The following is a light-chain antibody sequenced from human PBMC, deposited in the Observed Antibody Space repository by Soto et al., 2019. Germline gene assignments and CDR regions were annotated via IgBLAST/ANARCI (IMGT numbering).Light chain of an antibody. CDR2: EVS. V-gene: IGLV2-14*01. Sequence: QSALTQPASVSGSPGQSITISCTGTSSDIGSNNYVSWFQQRPGKAPTLIIYEVSNRPSGVSNHFSGSNSGNTASLTISGLLPEDEAEYYCSSYTPTTRLFGGGTKLTVL. CDR3: SSYTPTTRL. CDR1: SSDIGSNNY. J-gene: IGLJ3*02.